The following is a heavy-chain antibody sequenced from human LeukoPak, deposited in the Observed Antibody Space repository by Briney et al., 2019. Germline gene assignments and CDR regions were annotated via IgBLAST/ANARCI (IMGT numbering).Heavy chain of an antibody. D-gene: IGHD5-24*01. J-gene: IGHJ4*02. CDR2: IHPNSGGT. Sequence: GASVKVSCKASGYTFTGYYLHWVRQAPGQGLDWMGCIHPNSGGTNYAQKFQGRVTMTRDTSISTAYLDLSRLRSDDTAVYYCARVVVRDANNYKYYWGQGTLVTVSS. CDR1: GYTFTGYY. CDR3: ARVVVRDANNYKYY. V-gene: IGHV1-2*02.